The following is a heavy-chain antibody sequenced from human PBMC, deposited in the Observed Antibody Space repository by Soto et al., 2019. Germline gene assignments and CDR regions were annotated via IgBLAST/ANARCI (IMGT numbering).Heavy chain of an antibody. CDR1: GFTFSSYA. CDR2: ISSSNRTI. V-gene: IGHV3-48*02. Sequence: GESLTLSCAASGFTFSSYARSWIRQAPGKGLEWVSYISSSNRTINYADSVKVRFIISRDNAKNSLYLQMHSLSDEDTAVYYCSIEGGRLLQTGIDVWGQGTTVTVSS. J-gene: IGHJ6*02. D-gene: IGHD3-16*01. CDR3: SIEGGRLLQTGIDV.